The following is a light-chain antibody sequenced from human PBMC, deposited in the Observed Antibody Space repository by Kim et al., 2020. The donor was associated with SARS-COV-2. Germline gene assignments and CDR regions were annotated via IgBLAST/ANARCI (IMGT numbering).Light chain of an antibody. V-gene: IGKV3-11*01. Sequence: LSPGERATLSCRASQSVSSYLAWYQQKPGQAPRLLIYDASNRATGIPARFSGSGSGTDFTLTIGSLEPEDFAVYYCQQRGSWPLTFGGGTKVEIK. CDR3: QQRGSWPLT. J-gene: IGKJ4*01. CDR1: QSVSSY. CDR2: DAS.